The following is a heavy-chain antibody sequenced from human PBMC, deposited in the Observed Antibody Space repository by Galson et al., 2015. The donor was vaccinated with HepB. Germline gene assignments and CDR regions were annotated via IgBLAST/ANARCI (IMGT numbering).Heavy chain of an antibody. Sequence: CAISGDSVSSHNAGWNWIRQSPARGLKWLGRTYYRSNWYTDYAPSVEGRILVQPDTSRNHFSLHLSSVTPDDTAVYFCARVPGPLYGAGTYSWFDCWGQGTLVTVSS. D-gene: IGHD3-10*01. J-gene: IGHJ5*01. CDR2: TYYRSNWYT. CDR3: ARVPGPLYGAGTYSWFDC. CDR1: GDSVSSHNAG. V-gene: IGHV6-1*01.